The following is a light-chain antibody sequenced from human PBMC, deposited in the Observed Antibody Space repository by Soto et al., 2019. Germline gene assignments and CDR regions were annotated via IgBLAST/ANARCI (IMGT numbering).Light chain of an antibody. V-gene: IGKV1-9*01. CDR2: AAS. Sequence: IQLTQSPSSLSASVGDRVTITCRASQDIAIYLAWYQQKPGEAPKLLIYAASTLYGGVPSRFSGSGSGTDFALTITSLQAEDFATYYCQHYLNYPITFGQGTRLEIK. J-gene: IGKJ5*01. CDR1: QDIAIY. CDR3: QHYLNYPIT.